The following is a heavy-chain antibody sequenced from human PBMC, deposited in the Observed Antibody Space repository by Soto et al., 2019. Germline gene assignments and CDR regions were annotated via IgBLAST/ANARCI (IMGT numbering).Heavy chain of an antibody. CDR2: IRKKANSYTT. Sequence: GGSLRLSCAASGFPFSDHYMDWVRQAPGKGLEWVGRIRKKANSYTTEYAASVKGRFTISRDDSKNSLFLQMNGLKTEDTAVYYCVRVDGSYNFDYWGQGTLVTVSS. V-gene: IGHV3-72*01. CDR3: VRVDGSYNFDY. J-gene: IGHJ4*02. D-gene: IGHD1-26*01. CDR1: GFPFSDHY.